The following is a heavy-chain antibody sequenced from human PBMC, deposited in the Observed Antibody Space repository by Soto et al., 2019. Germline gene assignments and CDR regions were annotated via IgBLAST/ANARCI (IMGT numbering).Heavy chain of an antibody. V-gene: IGHV1-8*02. D-gene: IGHD6-13*01. Sequence: QVQLVQSGAEVRKPGASVRVSCKASGYTFVNFDISWVRQAAGQGVEWLGWMNPGSGKTGYASKFQGRVAMTRDASTGTSQLEVRSLTSDATAVYYCARMASAGTLNCFDPWGQGTLVTVSS. CDR1: GYTFVNFD. J-gene: IGHJ5*02. CDR2: MNPGSGKT. CDR3: ARMASAGTLNCFDP.